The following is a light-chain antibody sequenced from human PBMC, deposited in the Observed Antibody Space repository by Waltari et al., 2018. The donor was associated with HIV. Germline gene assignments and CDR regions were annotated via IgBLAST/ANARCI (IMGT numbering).Light chain of an antibody. J-gene: IGKJ4*01. CDR2: AAS. Sequence: DIQMTQSPSSLSASVGDRVTLTCRASQGISNYLAWYQQKPGEVPKPLIYAASTLQSGFPSRFSGSGSGTDFTLTISSLQPEDVATYYCQKYSSVLGLTFGGGTKVEIK. CDR3: QKYSSVLGLT. CDR1: QGISNY. V-gene: IGKV1-27*01.